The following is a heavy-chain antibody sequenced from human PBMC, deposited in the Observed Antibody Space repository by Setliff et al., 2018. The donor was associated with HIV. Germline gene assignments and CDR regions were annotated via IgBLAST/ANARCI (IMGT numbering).Heavy chain of an antibody. D-gene: IGHD3-22*01. V-gene: IGHV3-66*02. CDR2: IYIDGST. CDR3: ARCDSSGYGALIEYFQY. J-gene: IGHJ1*01. Sequence: PGGSLRLSCAASGFTVSSNYMSWVRQAPGKGLEWVSVIYIDGSTYYADSVRGRFTISRDNYKNTLYLQMKSLRAEDTAVYYCARCDSSGYGALIEYFQYWGQGTLVTVSS. CDR1: GFTVSSNY.